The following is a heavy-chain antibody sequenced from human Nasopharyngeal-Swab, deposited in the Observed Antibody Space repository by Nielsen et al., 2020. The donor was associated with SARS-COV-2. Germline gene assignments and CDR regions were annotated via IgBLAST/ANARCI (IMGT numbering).Heavy chain of an antibody. Sequence: SLRRSCAASGFTFDDYAMHWVRQAPGKGLERVSGISWNGGSIGYADSVKGRFTISRDNAKNSLYLQMNSLRAEDTALYYCAKGDTAMVTSMQQWLATGGLIDYWGQGTLVTVSS. D-gene: IGHD5-18*01. CDR2: ISWNGGSI. CDR3: AKGDTAMVTSMQQWLATGGLIDY. J-gene: IGHJ4*02. V-gene: IGHV3-9*01. CDR1: GFTFDDYA.